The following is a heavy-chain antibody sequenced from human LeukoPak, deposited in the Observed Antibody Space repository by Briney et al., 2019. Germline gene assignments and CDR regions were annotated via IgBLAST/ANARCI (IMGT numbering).Heavy chain of an antibody. Sequence: GASVKVSCKASGYTFTDYYMHWVRQAPGQGLEWMGRINPNSGGTNYAQRFQGRVTMTRDTSISTAYMELSRLRSDDTAVYYCAREAGYSSSWDFDYWGQGTLVTVSS. CDR1: GYTFTDYY. CDR2: INPNSGGT. J-gene: IGHJ4*02. V-gene: IGHV1-2*06. CDR3: AREAGYSSSWDFDY. D-gene: IGHD6-13*01.